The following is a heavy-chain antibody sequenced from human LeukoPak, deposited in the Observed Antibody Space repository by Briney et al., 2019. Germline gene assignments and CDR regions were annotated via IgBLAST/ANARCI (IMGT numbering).Heavy chain of an antibody. D-gene: IGHD3-22*01. J-gene: IGHJ3*02. V-gene: IGHV5-51*01. CDR1: GYSFISYW. CDR3: ARPIQYYYDSSGYSRKVVAFDI. Sequence: GESLKISCQGSGYSFISYWIGWVRQMPGKGLEWMGIIYPGDSDTRYSPSFQGQVTISADKSISTAYLQWSSLKASDTAMYYCARPIQYYYDSSGYSRKVVAFDIWGQGTMVTVSS. CDR2: IYPGDSDT.